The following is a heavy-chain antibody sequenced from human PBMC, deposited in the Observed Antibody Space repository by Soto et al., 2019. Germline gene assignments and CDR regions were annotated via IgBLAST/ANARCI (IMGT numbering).Heavy chain of an antibody. CDR1: GGSISSYY. D-gene: IGHD4-17*01. J-gene: IGHJ6*03. CDR3: ARHYGDYSLYYYYYYMDV. V-gene: IGHV4-59*08. CDR2: IYYSGST. Sequence: SETLSLTCTVSGGSISSYYWSWIRQPPGKGLEWIGYIYYSGSTNYNPSLKSRVTISVDTSKNQFSLKLSSVTAADTAVYYCARHYGDYSLYYYYYYMDVWGKGTTVTVSS.